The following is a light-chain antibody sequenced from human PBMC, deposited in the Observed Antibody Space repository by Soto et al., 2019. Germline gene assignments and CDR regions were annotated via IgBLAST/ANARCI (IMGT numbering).Light chain of an antibody. CDR1: QMMSRY. V-gene: IGKV1-39*01. Sequence: DIQMTQNPSSLSASVGDRVTITCRASQMMSRYLNWYHQKAGRAPKLLISAASNLQTGVPSRFSGSGSGTEFTLTISSLQPEDFGTYYCQQSYSTPWTFGQGTKVDI. CDR3: QQSYSTPWT. J-gene: IGKJ1*01. CDR2: AAS.